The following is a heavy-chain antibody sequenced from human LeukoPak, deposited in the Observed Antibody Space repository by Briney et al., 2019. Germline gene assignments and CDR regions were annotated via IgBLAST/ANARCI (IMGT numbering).Heavy chain of an antibody. Sequence: GASVKVSCKASGYTFTSYGISWVRQAPGQGLEWMGWISAYNGNTNYAQKLQGRVTMTTDTSTSTAYMELRSLRSDDTAVYYCARDPFHITPYSSSWSPHLPRDPFDYWGQGTLVTVSS. V-gene: IGHV1-18*01. CDR1: GYTFTSYG. CDR3: ARDPFHITPYSSSWSPHLPRDPFDY. J-gene: IGHJ4*02. CDR2: ISAYNGNT. D-gene: IGHD6-13*01.